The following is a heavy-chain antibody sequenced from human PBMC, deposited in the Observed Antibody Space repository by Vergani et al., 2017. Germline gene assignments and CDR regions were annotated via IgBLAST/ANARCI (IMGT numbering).Heavy chain of an antibody. V-gene: IGHV4-34*01. J-gene: IGHJ3*02. CDR2: INHSGST. CDR3: ALWAVDTAMVTDAFDI. D-gene: IGHD5-18*01. Sequence: QVQLQQWGAGLLKPSETLSLTCAVYGGSFSGYYWSWIRQPPGKGLEWIGEINHSGSTNYNPSLKSRVTISVDTSTIQFSLKLSSVTAADTAVYYCALWAVDTAMVTDAFDIWGQGTMVTVSS. CDR1: GGSFSGYY.